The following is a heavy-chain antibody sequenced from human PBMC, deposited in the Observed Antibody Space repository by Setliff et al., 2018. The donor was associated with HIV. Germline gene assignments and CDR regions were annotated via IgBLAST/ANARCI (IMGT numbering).Heavy chain of an antibody. Sequence: SETLSLTCNVSSGSVNNYWWTWIRQPPGKGLEWIGYIYYSGSTYYNPSLKSRVTISLDTSNNHFSLKLSSVTAADTAVYYCARHDCGGDCSINWFDPWGQGTLVTVSS. CDR3: ARHDCGGDCSINWFDP. V-gene: IGHV4-59*08. J-gene: IGHJ5*02. D-gene: IGHD2-21*02. CDR2: IYYSGST. CDR1: SGSVNNYW.